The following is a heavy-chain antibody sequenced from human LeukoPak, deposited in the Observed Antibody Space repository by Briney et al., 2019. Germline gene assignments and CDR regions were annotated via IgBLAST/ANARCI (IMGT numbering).Heavy chain of an antibody. Sequence: ASVKVSCKASGYTFTGYYMHWVRQAPGQGLEWMRWINPNSGGTNYAQKFQGRVTMTRDTSISTAYMELSRLRSDDTAVYYCAREGDYDSSGIPFDYWGQGTLVTVSS. J-gene: IGHJ4*02. CDR2: INPNSGGT. D-gene: IGHD3-22*01. CDR3: AREGDYDSSGIPFDY. V-gene: IGHV1-2*02. CDR1: GYTFTGYY.